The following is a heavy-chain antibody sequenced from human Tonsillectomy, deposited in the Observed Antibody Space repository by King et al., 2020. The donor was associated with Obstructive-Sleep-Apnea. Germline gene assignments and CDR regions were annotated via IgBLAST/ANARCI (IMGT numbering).Heavy chain of an antibody. CDR1: GFIFSSHS. CDR2: ISSTSHYI. V-gene: IGHV3-21*01. Sequence: VQLVESGGGLVKPGGSLRLSCAASGFIFSSHSMNWVRQAPGKGLEWVSSISSTSHYIYYSDLVKGRFTISRDNAKNSVYLQMDSLRAEDTAVYYCARDLKDCSTTSCYVTFEDGMDVWGQGTTVTVSS. D-gene: IGHD2-2*01. J-gene: IGHJ6*02. CDR3: ARDLKDCSTTSCYVTFEDGMDV.